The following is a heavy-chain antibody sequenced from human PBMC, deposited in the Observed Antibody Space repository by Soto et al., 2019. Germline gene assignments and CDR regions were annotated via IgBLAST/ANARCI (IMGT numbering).Heavy chain of an antibody. J-gene: IGHJ6*02. D-gene: IGHD3-9*01. CDR1: GYTFTSYG. CDR3: ARGMPGILTGYYNPYYYGMDV. Sequence: SVEVSFKASGYTFTSYGISWVRQAPGQGLEWMGWISAYNGNTNYAQKLQGRVTMTTDTSTSTAYMELRSLRSDDTAVYYCARGMPGILTGYYNPYYYGMDVWGQGTTVTVS. CDR2: ISAYNGNT. V-gene: IGHV1-18*04.